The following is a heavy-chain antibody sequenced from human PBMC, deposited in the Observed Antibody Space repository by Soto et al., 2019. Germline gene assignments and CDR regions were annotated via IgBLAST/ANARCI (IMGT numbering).Heavy chain of an antibody. CDR2: IYYSGST. Sequence: SETPSLPCTVPGGSLNSSSFYWGWVRPPPGKGLEWIGSIYYSGSTYYNPSLKSRVTISVDTSKNHFSLKLSSVTAADTAVYYCATQEVGGSYVYTFDPWGQGTLVTVSS. CDR3: ATQEVGGSYVYTFDP. D-gene: IGHD1-26*01. J-gene: IGHJ5*02. V-gene: IGHV4-39*02. CDR1: GGSLNSSSFY.